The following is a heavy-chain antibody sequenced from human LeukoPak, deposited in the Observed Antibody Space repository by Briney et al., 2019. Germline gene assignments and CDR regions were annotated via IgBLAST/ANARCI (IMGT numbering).Heavy chain of an antibody. D-gene: IGHD6-19*01. CDR2: INWNGGST. V-gene: IGHV3-20*04. CDR3: ARVVYSSGWYGYFDL. CDR1: GFTFDDYA. Sequence: GGSLRLSCAASGFTFDDYAMTWVRQLPGKGLEWVSGINWNGGSTGYADSVKGRFTISRDNAKNSLFLQMNGLRAEDTALYYCARVVYSSGWYGYFDLWGRGTLVSASS. J-gene: IGHJ2*01.